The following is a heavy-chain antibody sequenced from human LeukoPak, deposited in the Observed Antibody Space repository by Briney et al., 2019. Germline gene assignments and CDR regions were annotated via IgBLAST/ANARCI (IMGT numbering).Heavy chain of an antibody. CDR3: ARAAVAGRGWFDP. J-gene: IGHJ5*02. Sequence: PSETLSLTCAVYGGSFSGYYWSWIRQPPGKGLEWIGEINHSGSTNYNPSLKSRVTISVDTSKNQFSLKLSSVTAADTAVYYCARAAVAGRGWFDPWGQGTLVTVSS. D-gene: IGHD6-19*01. V-gene: IGHV4-34*01. CDR2: INHSGST. CDR1: GGSFSGYY.